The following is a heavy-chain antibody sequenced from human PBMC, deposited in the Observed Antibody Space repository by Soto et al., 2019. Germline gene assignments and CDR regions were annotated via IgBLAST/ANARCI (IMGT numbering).Heavy chain of an antibody. CDR3: AKDGPAGQYYDLWSSYYYPGHHYYGMDV. CDR2: ISGSGGST. Sequence: GGSLRLSCAASGFTFSSDDMSWIRQAPGKGLEWVSAISGSGGSTYCADSVKGRFTISRDNSKNTLYLQMNNLRAEDTAVYYCAKDGPAGQYYDLWSSYYYPGHHYYGMDVLGQGTTVTVSS. CDR1: GFTFSSDD. D-gene: IGHD3-3*01. J-gene: IGHJ6*02. V-gene: IGHV3-23*01.